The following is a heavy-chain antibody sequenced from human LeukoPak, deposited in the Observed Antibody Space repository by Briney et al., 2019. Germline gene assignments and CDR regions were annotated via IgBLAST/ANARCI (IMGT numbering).Heavy chain of an antibody. Sequence: SETLSLTCAVYGGSFSGYYWSWTRQPPGKGLEWIGEINHSGSTNYNPSLKSRVSISVDTSKNQVSLKVTSVTAADTAIYYCARVSETAMITLWGQGTLVTVSS. CDR2: INHSGST. CDR1: GGSFSGYY. V-gene: IGHV4-34*01. J-gene: IGHJ4*02. D-gene: IGHD5-18*01. CDR3: ARVSETAMITL.